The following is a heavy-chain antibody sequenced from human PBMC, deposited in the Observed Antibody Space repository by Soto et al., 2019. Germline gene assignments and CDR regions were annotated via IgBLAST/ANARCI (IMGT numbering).Heavy chain of an antibody. CDR2: IIPVPDIA. V-gene: IGHV1-69*02. D-gene: IGHD2-15*01. Sequence: ASVKVSCKASGGTFSSSTISWVRQAPGQGLEWMGRIIPVPDIANYAQKFQGRVTITADKSTSTAYMELSSLRSEDTAVYYCARGGYCSGASCYQPFDYWGQGTLVTVSS. CDR1: GGTFSSST. J-gene: IGHJ4*02. CDR3: ARGGYCSGASCYQPFDY.